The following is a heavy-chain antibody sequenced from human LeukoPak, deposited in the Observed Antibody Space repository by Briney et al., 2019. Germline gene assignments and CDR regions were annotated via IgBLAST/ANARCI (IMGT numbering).Heavy chain of an antibody. CDR1: GFTFSSYA. CDR3: ARDFAYYYYGMDV. V-gene: IGHV3-30*04. Sequence: GGSLRLSSAASGFTFSSYAMHWVLQAPGKGLEWVAVISYDGSNKYYADSVKGRFTISRDNSKNTLYLQMNSLRAEDTAVYYCARDFAYYYYGMDVWGQGTTVTVSS. J-gene: IGHJ6*02. D-gene: IGHD3-3*01. CDR2: ISYDGSNK.